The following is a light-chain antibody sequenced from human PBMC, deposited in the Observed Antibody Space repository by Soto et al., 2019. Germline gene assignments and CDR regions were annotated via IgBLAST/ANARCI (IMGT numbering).Light chain of an antibody. Sequence: EIVLTQSPATLSLTPGERATLSRRASDNINSYLAWYQQKPGQAPRLLIYDASNRATGIPARFSGSGSRTDFTLTISSLEPEDFAIYYCQQRSIWPLTFGGGTKVEIK. CDR3: QQRSIWPLT. V-gene: IGKV3-11*01. CDR2: DAS. CDR1: DNINSY. J-gene: IGKJ4*01.